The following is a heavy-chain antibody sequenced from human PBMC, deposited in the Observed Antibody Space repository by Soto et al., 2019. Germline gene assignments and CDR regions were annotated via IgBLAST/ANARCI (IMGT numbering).Heavy chain of an antibody. CDR2: IWYDGSNK. Sequence: PGGSLRLSCAASGFTFSSYGMHWVRQAPGKGLEWVAVIWYDGSNKYYADSVKGRFTISRDNSKNTLYLQMNSLRAEDTAVYYCARDYDYYDSSGYSPFDYWGQGTLVTVSS. CDR1: GFTFSSYG. D-gene: IGHD3-22*01. J-gene: IGHJ4*02. CDR3: ARDYDYYDSSGYSPFDY. V-gene: IGHV3-33*01.